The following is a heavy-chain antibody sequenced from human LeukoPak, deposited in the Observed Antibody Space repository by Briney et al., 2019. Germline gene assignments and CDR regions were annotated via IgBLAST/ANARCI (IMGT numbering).Heavy chain of an antibody. J-gene: IGHJ6*03. CDR2: INHSGST. CDR1: DDSISSGGYY. CDR3: ARGMYYYYYYMDV. V-gene: IGHV4-39*07. Sequence: SETLSLTCTVSDDSISSGGYYWSWIRQPPGKGLEWIGEINHSGSTNYNPSLKSRVTISVDTSKNQFSLKLSSVTAADTAVYYCARGMYYYYYYMDVWGKGTTVTVSS.